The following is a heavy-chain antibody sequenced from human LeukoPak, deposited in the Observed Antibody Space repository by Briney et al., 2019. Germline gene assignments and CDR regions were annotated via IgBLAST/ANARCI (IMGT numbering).Heavy chain of an antibody. CDR2: IKQDGSEK. CDR1: GFTFSSYW. Sequence: GGSLRLSCAASGFTFSSYWMSWVRQAPGKGLEWVANIKQDGSEKYYVDSVKGRFTISRDNAKNSLYLQMNSLRAEDTAVYYCAGDPGRWLQFSHFDYWGQGTLVTVSS. D-gene: IGHD5-24*01. CDR3: AGDPGRWLQFSHFDY. V-gene: IGHV3-7*01. J-gene: IGHJ4*02.